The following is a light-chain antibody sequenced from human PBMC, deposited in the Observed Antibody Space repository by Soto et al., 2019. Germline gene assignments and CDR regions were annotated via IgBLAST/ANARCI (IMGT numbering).Light chain of an antibody. Sequence: EIVLTQSPATLSGSAGERATLSCRAIQSVSSYLAWYQQKPGKAPRLLIXDASTRATGIPARFSGSGSGTDFTLTITSLEPEDFALYYCQQYNDWPPGYTFGQGTKVDIK. J-gene: IGKJ2*01. CDR1: QSVSSY. CDR2: DAS. CDR3: QQYNDWPPGYT. V-gene: IGKV3-11*01.